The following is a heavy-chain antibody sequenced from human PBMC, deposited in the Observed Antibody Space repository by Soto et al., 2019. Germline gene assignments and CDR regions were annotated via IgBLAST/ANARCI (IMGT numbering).Heavy chain of an antibody. CDR2: ISAYNGNT. J-gene: IGHJ4*02. V-gene: IGHV1-18*01. Sequence: ASVKVSCKASGYTFTSYGISWVRQAPGQGLEWMGWISAYNGNTNYAQKLQGRVTMTTDTSTSTAYMELRSLRSDDTAVYYCARDPILFGGVFAIHRDNFDFCGQGTLVTVSS. CDR1: GYTFTSYG. CDR3: ARDPILFGGVFAIHRDNFDF. D-gene: IGHD3-16*01.